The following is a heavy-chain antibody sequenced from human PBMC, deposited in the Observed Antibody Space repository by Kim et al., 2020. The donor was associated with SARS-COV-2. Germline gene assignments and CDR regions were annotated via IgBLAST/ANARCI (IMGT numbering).Heavy chain of an antibody. CDR2: INPSGGST. CDR3: ARETVAGTRGEDYYYGMDV. Sequence: ASVKVSCKASGYTFTSYYMHWVRQAPGQGLEWMGIINPSGGSTSYAQKFQGRVTMTRDTSTSTVYMELSSLRSEDTAVYYCARETVAGTRGEDYYYGMDVWGQGTTVTVSS. V-gene: IGHV1-46*01. J-gene: IGHJ6*02. D-gene: IGHD6-19*01. CDR1: GYTFTSYY.